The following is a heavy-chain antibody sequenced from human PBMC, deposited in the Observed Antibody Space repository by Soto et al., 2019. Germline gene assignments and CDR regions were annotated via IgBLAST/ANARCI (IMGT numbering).Heavy chain of an antibody. J-gene: IGHJ5*02. CDR2: INHSGST. CDR1: GGSFSGYY. Sequence: NPSETLSLTCAVYGGSFSGYYWSWIRQPPGKGLEWIGEINHSGSTNYNPSLKSRVTISVDTSKNQFSLKLSSVTAADTAVYYCARRRRGGWFDPWGQGTLVTVSS. V-gene: IGHV4-34*01. D-gene: IGHD3-10*01. CDR3: ARRRRGGWFDP.